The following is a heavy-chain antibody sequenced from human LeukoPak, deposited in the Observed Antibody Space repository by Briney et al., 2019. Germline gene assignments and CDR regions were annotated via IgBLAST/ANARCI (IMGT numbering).Heavy chain of an antibody. Sequence: PAGSLRLSCAASGFTFSSYAMSWVRQAPGLGLDWVSSVGGSGGSTYYADSVKGRFTISRDNSKNTLYLQMNSLRAEDTAVYYCAKVETAAAATLRGFDYWGQGTLVTVSS. J-gene: IGHJ4*02. CDR1: GFTFSSYA. CDR2: VGGSGGST. D-gene: IGHD6-13*01. V-gene: IGHV3-23*01. CDR3: AKVETAAAATLRGFDY.